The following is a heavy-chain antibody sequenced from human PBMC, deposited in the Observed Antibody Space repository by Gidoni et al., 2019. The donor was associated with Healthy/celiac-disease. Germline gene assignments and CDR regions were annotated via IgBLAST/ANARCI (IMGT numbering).Heavy chain of an antibody. Sequence: STYYNPSLKSRVTISVDTSKNQFSLKLSSVTAADTAVYYCARMATISLYYFDYWGQGTLVTVSS. D-gene: IGHD5-12*01. CDR2: ST. CDR3: ARMATISLYYFDY. J-gene: IGHJ4*02. V-gene: IGHV4-39*01.